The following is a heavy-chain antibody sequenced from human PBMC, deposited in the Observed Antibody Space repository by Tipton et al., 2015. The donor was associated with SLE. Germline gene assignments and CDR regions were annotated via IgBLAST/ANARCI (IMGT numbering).Heavy chain of an antibody. CDR1: GFTFSSYA. CDR3: ARASPWYSSSWYLDY. Sequence: GSLRLSCAASGFTFSSYAMSWVRQAPGKGLEWVSAISGSGGSTYYADSVKGRFTISRDNSKNTLYLQMNSLRAEDTAVYYCARASPWYSSSWYLDYWGQGTLVTVSS. D-gene: IGHD6-13*01. V-gene: IGHV3-23*01. CDR2: ISGSGGST. J-gene: IGHJ4*02.